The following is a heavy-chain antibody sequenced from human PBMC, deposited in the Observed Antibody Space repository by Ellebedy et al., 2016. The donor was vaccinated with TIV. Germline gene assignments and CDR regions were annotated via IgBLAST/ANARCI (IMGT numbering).Heavy chain of an antibody. V-gene: IGHV5-10-1*01. D-gene: IGHD3-10*01. CDR2: IDPSDSYT. CDR3: ASRGVPRYGSGSYGFDP. J-gene: IGHJ5*02. Sequence: GESLKISXKGSGYSFTSYWISWVRQMPGKGLEWMGRIDPSDSYTNYSPSFQGHVTISADKSISTAYLQWSSLKASDTAMYYCASRGVPRYGSGSYGFDPWGQGTLVTVSS. CDR1: GYSFTSYW.